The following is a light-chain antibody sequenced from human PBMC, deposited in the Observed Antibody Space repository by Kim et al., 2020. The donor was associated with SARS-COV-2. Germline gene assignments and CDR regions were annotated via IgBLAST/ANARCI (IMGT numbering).Light chain of an antibody. V-gene: IGKV4-1*01. CDR3: QQYYSTPPS. J-gene: IGKJ2*03. CDR1: QTVLYNSNNKNY. Sequence: DIVMTQSPDSLVVSLGERATLNCKSSQTVLYNSNNKNYLAWYQQKSGQAPKLLIYWASIRESGVSDRFSGSGSETDFTLTISSLQAEDVAVYYCQQYYSTPPSFGQGTKLEI. CDR2: WAS.